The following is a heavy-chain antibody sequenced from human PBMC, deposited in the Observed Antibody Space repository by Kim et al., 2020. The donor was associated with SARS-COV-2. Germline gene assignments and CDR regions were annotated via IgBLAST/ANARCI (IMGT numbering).Heavy chain of an antibody. Sequence: ASVKVSCKASGYTFTSYAMNWVRQATGQGLEWMGWINTNTGNPTYAQGFTGRFVFSLDTSVSTAYLQISSLKAEDTAVYYCARDGAEYCSGGSCYSDDYWGQGTLVTVSS. J-gene: IGHJ4*02. CDR3: ARDGAEYCSGGSCYSDDY. V-gene: IGHV7-4-1*02. D-gene: IGHD2-15*01. CDR1: GYTFTSYA. CDR2: INTNTGNP.